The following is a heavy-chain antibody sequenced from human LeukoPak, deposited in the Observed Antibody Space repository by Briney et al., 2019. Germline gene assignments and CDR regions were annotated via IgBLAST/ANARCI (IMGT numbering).Heavy chain of an antibody. Sequence: GGSLRLSCAASGFTFSSYGMHWVRQAPGKGLEWVAFIRYDASNKYYADSVKGRFTISRDNSKNTLYLQMNSLRVEDTAIYYCARGGAARPDFWGQGTLVTVSS. J-gene: IGHJ4*02. CDR2: IRYDASNK. V-gene: IGHV3-30*02. CDR3: ARGGAARPDF. D-gene: IGHD6-6*01. CDR1: GFTFSSYG.